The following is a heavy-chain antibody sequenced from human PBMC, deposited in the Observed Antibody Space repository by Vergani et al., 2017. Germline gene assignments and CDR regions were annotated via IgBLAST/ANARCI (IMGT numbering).Heavy chain of an antibody. D-gene: IGHD2-2*02. CDR3: AKXTYCSSTSCYTVDY. J-gene: IGHJ4*02. CDR2: ISGSGGST. Sequence: EVQLLESGGGLVQPGGSLRLSCAASGFTFSSYAMSWVRQAPGKGLEWVSAISGSGGSTYYADSVKGRFTISRDNSKNTLYLQMNSLRAEDTAVYYCAKXTYCSSTSCYTVDYWGQGTLVTVSS. V-gene: IGHV3-23*01. CDR1: GFTFSSYA.